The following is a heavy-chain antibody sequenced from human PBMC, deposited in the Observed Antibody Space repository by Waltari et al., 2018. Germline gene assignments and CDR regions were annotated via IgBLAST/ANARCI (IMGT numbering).Heavy chain of an antibody. D-gene: IGHD3-16*02. Sequence: QVQLQQWGAGLLKPSETLSLTCAVYGGSFSGYSWSWTRQPPGQGLAWIGEINHSGSTNYNPSLKSRVTISVDTSKNQFSLKLSSVTAADTAVYYCASGGRYDYVWGSYRHRGETYDYWGQGTLVTVSS. CDR1: GGSFSGYS. J-gene: IGHJ4*02. CDR2: INHSGST. CDR3: ASGGRYDYVWGSYRHRGETYDY. V-gene: IGHV4-34*01.